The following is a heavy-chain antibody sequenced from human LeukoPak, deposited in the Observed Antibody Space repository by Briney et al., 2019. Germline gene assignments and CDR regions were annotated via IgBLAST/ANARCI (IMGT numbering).Heavy chain of an antibody. V-gene: IGHV3-30*02. CDR2: IRYDGSNK. Sequence: PGGSLRLSCAASGFTFSSYGMHWVRQAPGKGLEWVAFIRYDGSNKYYADSVKGRFTISRDNSKNTLYLQMNSLRAEDTAVCYCARGLEYYDFWSGYPSFYYMDVWGKGTTVTVSS. CDR1: GFTFSSYG. J-gene: IGHJ6*03. D-gene: IGHD3-3*01. CDR3: ARGLEYYDFWSGYPSFYYMDV.